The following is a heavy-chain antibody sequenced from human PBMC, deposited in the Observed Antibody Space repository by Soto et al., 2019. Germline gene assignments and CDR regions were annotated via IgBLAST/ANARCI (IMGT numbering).Heavy chain of an antibody. D-gene: IGHD3-3*01. CDR2: FDAEDGET. V-gene: IGHV1-24*01. Sequence: GASVKVSCKVSGYTLTELSMHWVRQAPGKGLEWMGGFDAEDGETIYAQKFQGRVTMTEDTSTDTAYMELSSLRSEDTAVYYCATLRALEWFATHYPFDYWGQGTLVTVSS. CDR3: ATLRALEWFATHYPFDY. J-gene: IGHJ4*02. CDR1: GYTLTELS.